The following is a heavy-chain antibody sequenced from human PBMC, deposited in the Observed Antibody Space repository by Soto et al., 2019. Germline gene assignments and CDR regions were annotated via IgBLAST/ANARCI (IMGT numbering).Heavy chain of an antibody. CDR2: IWYDGSNK. V-gene: IGHV3-33*01. Sequence: VQLVESGGGVVQPGRSLRLSCAASGFTFSSYGIHRVRQAPGKGLGWVAGIWYDGSNKYDADSVKGRFTISRDNSKNTLYLQMNSLRAEDTAVYYCARGGLKRYKTQAAGYWGQGTLVTVSS. J-gene: IGHJ4*02. D-gene: IGHD2-15*01. CDR3: ARGGLKRYKTQAAGY. CDR1: GFTFSSYG.